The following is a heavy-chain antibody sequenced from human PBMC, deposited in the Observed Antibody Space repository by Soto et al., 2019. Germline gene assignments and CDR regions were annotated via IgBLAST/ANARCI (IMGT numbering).Heavy chain of an antibody. CDR1: GYSFTSYW. V-gene: IGHV5-51*01. J-gene: IGHJ3*02. Sequence: GESLKISCKASGYSFTSYWIGWVRQMPGKGLEWMGIIYPGDSDTRYSPSFQGQVTISADKSISTAYLQWSSLKASDTAMYYCASITIFGVDQTAFDIWGQGTMVTVS. CDR2: IYPGDSDT. D-gene: IGHD3-3*01. CDR3: ASITIFGVDQTAFDI.